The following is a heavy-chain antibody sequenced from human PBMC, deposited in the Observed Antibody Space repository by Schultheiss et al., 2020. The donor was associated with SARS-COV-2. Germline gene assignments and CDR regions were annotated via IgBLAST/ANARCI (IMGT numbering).Heavy chain of an antibody. V-gene: IGHV3-23*01. CDR2: ISGSGATT. J-gene: IGHJ4*02. D-gene: IGHD1-26*01. CDR1: GFTFTTYA. Sequence: GGSLRLSCAASGFTFTTYAMSWIRQAPGTGLEWVSTISGSGATTNYADSVKGRFTISRDNFKNTLNLQMNSLRADDTAVYYCARDPGGSYDYWGQGTLVTVSS. CDR3: ARDPGGSYDY.